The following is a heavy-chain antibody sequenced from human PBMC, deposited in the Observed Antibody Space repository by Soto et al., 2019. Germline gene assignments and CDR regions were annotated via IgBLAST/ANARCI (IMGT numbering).Heavy chain of an antibody. CDR1: GGSISSSNW. V-gene: IGHV4-4*02. D-gene: IGHD5-18*01. Sequence: SETMSLTCAVSGGSISSSNWWSWVRQPPGKGLEWIGEIYHSGSTNYNPSLKSRVTISVDKSKNQFSLKLSSVTAADTAVYYCARDRPSVDTAMAWGYYYYYGMGVWGQGTTVTVSS. CDR3: ARDRPSVDTAMAWGYYYYYGMGV. CDR2: IYHSGST. J-gene: IGHJ6*02.